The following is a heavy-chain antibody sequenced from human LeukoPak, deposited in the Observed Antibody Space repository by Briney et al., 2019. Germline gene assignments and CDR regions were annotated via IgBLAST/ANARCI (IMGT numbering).Heavy chain of an antibody. Sequence: SETLSLTCTVSGGSISSSSYYWGWIRQPPGKGLEWIGSIYYSGSTYYNPSLKSRVTISVDTSKNQFSLLLNSVTPEDTAVYYCARGRMSAFDIWDQGTLVTVSS. CDR1: GGSISSSSYY. J-gene: IGHJ3*02. CDR3: ARGRMSAFDI. V-gene: IGHV4-39*01. CDR2: IYYSGST.